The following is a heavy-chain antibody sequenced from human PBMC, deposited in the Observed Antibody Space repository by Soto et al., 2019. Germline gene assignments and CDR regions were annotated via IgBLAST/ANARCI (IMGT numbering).Heavy chain of an antibody. J-gene: IGHJ4*02. V-gene: IGHV1-24*01. CDR2: FDPEDGET. Sequence: ASVKVSCKVSGYTLTELSMHWVRQAPGKGLEWMGGFDPEDGETIYAQKFQGRVTMTEDTSTDTAYMELSSLGSEDTAVYYCATASSLVGATGTVDYWGQGILVTVSS. CDR1: GYTLTELS. D-gene: IGHD1-26*01. CDR3: ATASSLVGATGTVDY.